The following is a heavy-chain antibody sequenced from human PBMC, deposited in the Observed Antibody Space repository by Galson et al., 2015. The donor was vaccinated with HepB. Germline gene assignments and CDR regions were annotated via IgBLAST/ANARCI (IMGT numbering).Heavy chain of an antibody. CDR1: GFTFGSYD. Sequence: SLRLSCAASGFTFGSYDLHWVRQAPGKGLEWVANIKQDGSEKYCVDSVKGRFTISGDNAKNSLYLQMNSLRAEDTAVYYCARATAKAFDIWGQGTMVTVSS. J-gene: IGHJ3*02. CDR2: IKQDGSEK. D-gene: IGHD2-21*02. CDR3: ARATAKAFDI. V-gene: IGHV3-7*01.